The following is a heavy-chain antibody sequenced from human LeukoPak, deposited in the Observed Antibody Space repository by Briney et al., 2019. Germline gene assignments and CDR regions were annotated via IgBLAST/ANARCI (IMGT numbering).Heavy chain of an antibody. CDR2: IKQDGSEE. J-gene: IGHJ6*02. D-gene: IGHD2-15*01. V-gene: IGHV3-7*01. CDR1: GFTFSSYW. Sequence: GGSLRLSCAASGFTFSSYWMSWVRQAPGKGLEWVANIKQDGSEEYYVDSVKGRFTISRDNAKNSLYLQMNSLRAEDTAVYYCAREPVVAATYYYYYGMDVWGQGTTVTVSS. CDR3: AREPVVAATYYYYYGMDV.